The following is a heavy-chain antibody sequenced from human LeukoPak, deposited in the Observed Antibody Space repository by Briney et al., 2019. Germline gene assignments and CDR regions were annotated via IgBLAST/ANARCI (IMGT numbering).Heavy chain of an antibody. J-gene: IGHJ5*02. CDR3: ARDYASSSSLNWFDP. V-gene: IGHV4-4*07. CDR1: GRSFSGYY. Sequence: SETLSLTCAVYGRSFSGYYWSWIRQPAGKGLEWIGRIYTSGSTNYNPSLKSRVTMSVDTSKNQFSLKLSSVTAADTAVYYCARDYASSSSLNWFDPGGQGTLVTVSS. D-gene: IGHD6-6*01. CDR2: IYTSGST.